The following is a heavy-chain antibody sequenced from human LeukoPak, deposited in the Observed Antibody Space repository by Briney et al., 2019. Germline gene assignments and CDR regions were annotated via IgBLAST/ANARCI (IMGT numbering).Heavy chain of an antibody. CDR2: MYHSGST. Sequence: SETLSLTCTVSGGSISSYYWSWIRQPPGKGLEWIGSMYHSGSTYYNPSLKSRVTISVDTSKNQFSLKLSSVTAADTAVYYCALVGATDDYWGQGTLVTVSS. CDR3: ALVGATDDY. V-gene: IGHV4-39*07. D-gene: IGHD1-26*01. J-gene: IGHJ4*02. CDR1: GGSISSYY.